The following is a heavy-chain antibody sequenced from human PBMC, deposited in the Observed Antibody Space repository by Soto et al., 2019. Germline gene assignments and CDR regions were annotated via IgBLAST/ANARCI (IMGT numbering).Heavy chain of an antibody. CDR2: IWYDGSNK. D-gene: IGHD3-16*01. J-gene: IGHJ6*03. CDR1: GFTFSSYG. V-gene: IGHV3-33*01. CDR3: ARGPKSGRGGYYYYSPDV. Sequence: QVQLVESGGGVVQPGRSLRLSCAASGFTFSSYGMHWVHQAPGKGLEWVAVIWYDGSNKYYADSVKGRFTISRDNSKNTLYLQLTSLRAEDTAVYYCARGPKSGRGGYYYYSPDVWGKGTTVTVPS.